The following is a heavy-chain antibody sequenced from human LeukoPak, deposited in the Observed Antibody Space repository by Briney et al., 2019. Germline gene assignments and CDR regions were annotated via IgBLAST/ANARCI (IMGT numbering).Heavy chain of an antibody. D-gene: IGHD3-3*01. V-gene: IGHV3-9*01. CDR3: AKARGYDFWSGSFVY. Sequence: QAGGSLRLSCAASGFTFNDYAMHWVRQAPGKGLEWVSGITWNSGSIGYADSVKGRFTISRDNAKNSLYLQMNSLRAEDTALYYCAKARGYDFWSGSFVYWGQGTLVTVSS. J-gene: IGHJ4*02. CDR1: GFTFNDYA. CDR2: ITWNSGSI.